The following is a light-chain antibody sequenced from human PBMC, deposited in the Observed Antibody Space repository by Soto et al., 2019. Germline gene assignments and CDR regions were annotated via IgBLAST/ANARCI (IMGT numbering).Light chain of an antibody. J-gene: IGLJ2*01. V-gene: IGLV2-14*01. CDR3: SSYGASSTL. CDR1: SSDIGSYNY. CDR2: DVS. Sequence: QSVLTQPASMSGSPGQSITISCTGSSSDIGSYNYVSWYQQHPGRAPKLLIYDVSYRPSVISDRFSGSKSDNTASLTISGLRPEDETDYYCSSYGASSTLFGGGTQLTVL.